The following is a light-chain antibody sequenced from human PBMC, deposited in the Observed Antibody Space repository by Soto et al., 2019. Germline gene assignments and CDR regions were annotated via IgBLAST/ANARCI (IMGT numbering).Light chain of an antibody. J-gene: IGLJ1*01. CDR2: AVS. Sequence: QSVLTQPASVSGSPGQSITISCTGTSSDCGVYNYVSWYQLHSGKAPKLMIYAVSTRTSGVSNRFSGSKSGNTASLTISGLQAEDEADYSFSSHNPFGTLQIFGPGTKVTVL. CDR1: SSDCGVYNY. V-gene: IGLV2-14*01. CDR3: SSHNPFGTLQI.